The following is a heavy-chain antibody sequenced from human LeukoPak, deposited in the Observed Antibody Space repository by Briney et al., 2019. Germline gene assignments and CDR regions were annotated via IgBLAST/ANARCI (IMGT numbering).Heavy chain of an antibody. CDR3: ARDITYYDFWSGYLYYYYMDV. Sequence: GGSLRLSCAASEFSVGSNYMTWVRQAPGKGLEWVANIKQDGSEKYYVDSVKGRFTISRDNAKNSLYLQMNSLRAEDTAVYYCARDITYYDFWSGYLYYYYMDVWGKGTTVTVSS. CDR2: IKQDGSEK. V-gene: IGHV3-7*01. CDR1: EFSVGSNY. D-gene: IGHD3-3*01. J-gene: IGHJ6*03.